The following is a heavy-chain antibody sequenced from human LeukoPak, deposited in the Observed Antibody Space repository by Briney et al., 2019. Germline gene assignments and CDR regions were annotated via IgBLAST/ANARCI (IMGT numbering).Heavy chain of an antibody. CDR3: ASHLLYSSSWYSAYYFDY. Sequence: GGSLRLSCAASGFTFSSSWMSWVRQAPGKGLEWVANIIEEGSAQYYVGSVRGRFTISRDNAKNSLYLQMNSLRAEDTAVYYCASHLLYSSSWYSAYYFDYWGQGTLVTISS. J-gene: IGHJ4*02. CDR2: IIEEGSAQ. V-gene: IGHV3-7*03. CDR1: GFTFSSSW. D-gene: IGHD6-13*01.